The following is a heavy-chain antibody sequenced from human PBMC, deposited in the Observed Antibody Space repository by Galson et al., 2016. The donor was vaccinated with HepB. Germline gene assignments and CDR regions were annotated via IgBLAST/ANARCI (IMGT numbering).Heavy chain of an antibody. Sequence: SLRLSCAASGFIFNNFAMTWVRQVPGKGLEWVSSLGGSGGTTYYADSVKGRFVISRDNSRSLMYLEMTGLRDDDAAVYYCARPLLPESRVATFKLRRRSHFSGMDVWGRGTTVTVSS. CDR1: GFIFNNFA. D-gene: IGHD3-3*01. CDR2: LGGSGGTT. V-gene: IGHV3-23*01. CDR3: ARPLLPESRVATFKLRRRSHFSGMDV. J-gene: IGHJ6*02.